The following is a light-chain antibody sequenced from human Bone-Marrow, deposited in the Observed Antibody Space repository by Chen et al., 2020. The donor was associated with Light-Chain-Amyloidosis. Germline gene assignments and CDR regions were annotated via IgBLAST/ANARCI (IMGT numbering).Light chain of an antibody. Sequence: QSALTPPASVSQSPGPSITISCTGTSSDVGGDNHVSWYQQHPDKAPKLMSYEVTNRPSWVPDRFSGSKADNTASLTISGLQTEDEADYFCSSYTITNTLVFGSGTRVTVL. CDR3: SSYTITNTLV. J-gene: IGLJ1*01. V-gene: IGLV2-14*01. CDR1: SSDVGGDNH. CDR2: EVT.